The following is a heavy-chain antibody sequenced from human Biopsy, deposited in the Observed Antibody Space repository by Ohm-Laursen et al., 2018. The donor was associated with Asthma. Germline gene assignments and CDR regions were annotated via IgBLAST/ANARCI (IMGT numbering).Heavy chain of an antibody. CDR3: ARKAGSCISRTCYSLDF. CDR2: INSVFGTT. V-gene: IGHV1-69*13. Sequence: SVKVSCKSLGGTFNTYVIGWVRQAPGQGLEWMGGINSVFGTTTYPQKFQDRVTITADDSTGTVYMELSSLRSEDTAAYYCARKAGSCISRTCYSLDFWGQGTLVTVSS. CDR1: GGTFNTYV. D-gene: IGHD2-2*01. J-gene: IGHJ4*02.